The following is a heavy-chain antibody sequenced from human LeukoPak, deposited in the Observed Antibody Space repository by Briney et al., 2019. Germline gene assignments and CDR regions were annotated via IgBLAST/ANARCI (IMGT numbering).Heavy chain of an antibody. Sequence: PSETLSLTCTVSGGSISSSSYYWGWIRQPPGKGLEWIGSIYYSGSTYYNPSLKSRVTISVDTSKNQFSLKLSSVTAADTAVYYCARRSFGDGYNYGYWGQGTLVTVSS. D-gene: IGHD5-24*01. CDR1: GGSISSSSYY. CDR2: IYYSGST. CDR3: ARRSFGDGYNYGY. J-gene: IGHJ4*02. V-gene: IGHV4-39*01.